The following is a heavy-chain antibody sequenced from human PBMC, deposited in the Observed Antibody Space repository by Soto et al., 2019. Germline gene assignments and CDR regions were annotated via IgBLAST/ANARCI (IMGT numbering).Heavy chain of an antibody. CDR3: ARGRDIVVVVAATPGAFDI. Sequence: QVQLQPWGAGLLKPSETLSLTCAVYGGSFSGYYWSWIRQPPGKGLEWIGEINHSGSTNYNPSLKSRVTISVDTSKNQFSLKLSSVTAADTAVYYCARGRDIVVVVAATPGAFDIWGQGTMVTVSS. CDR1: GGSFSGYY. J-gene: IGHJ3*02. D-gene: IGHD2-15*01. V-gene: IGHV4-34*01. CDR2: INHSGST.